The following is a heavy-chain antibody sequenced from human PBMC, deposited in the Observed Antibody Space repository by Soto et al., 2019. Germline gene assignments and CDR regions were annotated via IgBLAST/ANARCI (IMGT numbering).Heavy chain of an antibody. CDR3: ARDLRTDYDFWSGYPLYGMDV. D-gene: IGHD3-3*01. Sequence: QSQTLSLTCAVYGGSFSGYYWSWIRQPPGKGLEWIGEINHSGSTNYNPSLKSRVTISVDTSKNQFSLKLSSVTAADTAVYYCARDLRTDYDFWSGYPLYGMDVWGQGATVTVSS. CDR2: INHSGST. CDR1: GGSFSGYY. J-gene: IGHJ6*02. V-gene: IGHV4-34*01.